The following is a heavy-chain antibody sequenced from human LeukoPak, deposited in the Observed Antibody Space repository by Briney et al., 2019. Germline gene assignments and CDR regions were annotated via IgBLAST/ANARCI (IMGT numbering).Heavy chain of an antibody. CDR3: ARCHPHVTTHWFDP. J-gene: IGHJ5*02. CDR2: IYNSGDT. V-gene: IGHV4-39*01. Sequence: SETLSLTCTVSGASISSGNYYWGWIRQPPGKGLEWIGTIYNSGDTYYKSSLRSRVTISVDTSKNQVSLKLSSVTAADTAVYYCARCHPHVTTHWFDPWGQGTLVTVSS. CDR1: GASISSGNYY. D-gene: IGHD1-14*01.